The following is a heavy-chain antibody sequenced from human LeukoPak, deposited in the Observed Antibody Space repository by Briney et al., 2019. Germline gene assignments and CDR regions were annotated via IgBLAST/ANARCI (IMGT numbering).Heavy chain of an antibody. CDR3: ARVLSGAVADN. CDR2: IYHSGSA. CDR1: GYSISSGYQ. D-gene: IGHD6-19*01. V-gene: IGHV4-38-2*01. Sequence: SETLSLTCAVSGYSISSGYQWAWIRQSPGKGLEWIGSIYHSGSAHYNPSLKSRVTISVETSKNQFSLKMYSVTAADTAVYYCARVLSGAVADNWGQGTLVTVSS. J-gene: IGHJ1*01.